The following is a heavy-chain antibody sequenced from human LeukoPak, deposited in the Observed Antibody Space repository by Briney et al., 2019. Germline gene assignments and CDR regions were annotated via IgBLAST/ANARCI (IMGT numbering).Heavy chain of an antibody. J-gene: IGHJ4*02. D-gene: IGHD6-19*01. CDR3: ARGRVYSGGWYQFSY. V-gene: IGHV5-51*01. Sequence: GESLKISCKGSGYSFTSYWIGWVRQMPGKGLEWMGIIYPGDSDTRYSPSFQGQVTISADKSISTAYLQWSSLKASDTAMYYCARGRVYSGGWYQFSYWGQGTLVTVSS. CDR1: GYSFTSYW. CDR2: IYPGDSDT.